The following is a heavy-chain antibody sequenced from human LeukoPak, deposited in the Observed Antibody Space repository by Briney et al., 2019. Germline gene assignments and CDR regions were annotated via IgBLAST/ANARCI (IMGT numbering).Heavy chain of an antibody. Sequence: SETLSLTCTVSGGSISSYYWSWIRQPPGKGLEWIGYIYYSGSTNYNPSLKSRVTISVDTSKHQFSLKLSSVTAADTAVYYCVGYCSSTSCYNAAFDIWGQGTMVTVSS. V-gene: IGHV4-59*08. CDR3: VGYCSSTSCYNAAFDI. J-gene: IGHJ3*02. D-gene: IGHD2-2*02. CDR2: IYYSGST. CDR1: GGSISSYY.